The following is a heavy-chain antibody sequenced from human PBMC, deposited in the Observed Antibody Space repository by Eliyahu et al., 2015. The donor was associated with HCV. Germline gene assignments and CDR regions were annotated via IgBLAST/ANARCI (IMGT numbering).Heavy chain of an antibody. Sequence: QVHLVQSGAEVKTPGASVRVACKASGYPFSGHALHWVRQAPGQRLEWLGWVNPALGCSTSPEKFRDRLTITSDSAATTVYMQLSSLGPGDTAMYYCAKDSVAVGAPQASFDSWGQGTLITVSP. CDR2: VNPALGCS. V-gene: IGHV1-3*01. CDR1: GYPFSGHA. J-gene: IGHJ4*02. D-gene: IGHD2-21*01. CDR3: AKDSVAVGAPQASFDS.